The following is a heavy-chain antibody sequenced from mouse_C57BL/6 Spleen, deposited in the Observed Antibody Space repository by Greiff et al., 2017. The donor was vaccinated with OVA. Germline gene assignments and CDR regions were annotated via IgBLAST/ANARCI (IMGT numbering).Heavy chain of an antibody. V-gene: IGHV2-2*01. CDR1: GFSLTSYG. Sequence: VQGVESGPGLVQPSQSLSITCTVSGFSLTSYGVHWVRQSPGKGLEWLGVIWSGGSTDYNAAFISRLSISKDNSKSQVFFKMNSLQADDTAIYYCARGLLPGFAYWGQGTLVTVSA. CDR3: ARGLLPGFAY. J-gene: IGHJ3*01. CDR2: IWSGGST. D-gene: IGHD1-1*01.